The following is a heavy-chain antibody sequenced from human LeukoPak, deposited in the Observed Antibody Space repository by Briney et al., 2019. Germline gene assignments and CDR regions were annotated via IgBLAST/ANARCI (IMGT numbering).Heavy chain of an antibody. CDR3: ARDQGYFDWLLSGTFDI. J-gene: IGHJ3*02. D-gene: IGHD3-9*01. V-gene: IGHV3-21*01. CDR2: ISSSTSYI. Sequence: GGSLRLSCAASGFTFRSYNMNWVRQAPGKGLEWVSSISSSTSYIYYADSVRGRFTISRDNSKNSLFLQMNSLRAEDTAVYYCARDQGYFDWLLSGTFDIWGQGTMVTVSS. CDR1: GFTFRSYN.